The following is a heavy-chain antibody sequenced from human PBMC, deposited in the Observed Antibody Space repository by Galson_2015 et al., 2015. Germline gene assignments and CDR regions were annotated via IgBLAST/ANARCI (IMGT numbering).Heavy chain of an antibody. D-gene: IGHD2-2*01. Sequence: SVKVSCKASGGTPSSYAISWVRQAPGQGLEWMGIINPSGGSTSYAQKFQGRVTMTRDTSTSTVYMELSSLRSEDTAVYYCARGEGGYCSSTSCYSGSGAFDIWGQGTMVTVSS. CDR1: GGTPSSYA. CDR3: ARGEGGYCSSTSCYSGSGAFDI. CDR2: INPSGGST. J-gene: IGHJ3*02. V-gene: IGHV1-46*01.